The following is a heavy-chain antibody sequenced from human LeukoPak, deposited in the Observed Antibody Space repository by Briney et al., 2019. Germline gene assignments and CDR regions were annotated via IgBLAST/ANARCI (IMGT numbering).Heavy chain of an antibody. CDR1: GGSFSGYY. CDR2: INHSGST. D-gene: IGHD3-10*01. V-gene: IGHV4-34*01. Sequence: SETLSLTCAVYGGSFSGYYWSWIRQPPGKGLEWIGEINHSGSTNYNPSLKSRVTTSVDTSKNQFSLKLSSVTAADTAVYYCARVSSGSGRGGFDYWGQGTLVTVSS. CDR3: ARVSSGSGRGGFDY. J-gene: IGHJ4*02.